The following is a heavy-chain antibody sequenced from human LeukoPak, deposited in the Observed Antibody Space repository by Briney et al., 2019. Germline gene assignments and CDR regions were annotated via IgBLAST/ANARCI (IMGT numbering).Heavy chain of an antibody. CDR3: ARDIVGATGDY. D-gene: IGHD1-26*01. CDR2: INTDGSST. Sequence: QPGGSLRLSCAASGFTFSSYWMHWVRQAPGKGLVWVSRINTDGSSTYADSVKGRFTISRDNAKNTVFPQMNSLRADDTAVYYCARDIVGATGDYWGQGTLVTVSS. CDR1: GFTFSSYW. J-gene: IGHJ4*02. V-gene: IGHV3-74*01.